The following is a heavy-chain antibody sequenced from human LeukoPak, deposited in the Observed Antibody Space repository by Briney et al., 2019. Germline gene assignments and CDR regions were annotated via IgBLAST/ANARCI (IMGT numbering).Heavy chain of an antibody. CDR3: ASAPRRTFET. Sequence: SETLSLTCTVSGGSISSYYWSWIRQPAGKGLEWIGRIYTSGSTNYNPSLKSRVTISVDTSKNQLSLKLTSLTAADTAVYYCASAPRRTFETWGPGTMVTVSS. CDR2: IYTSGST. V-gene: IGHV4-4*07. CDR1: GGSISSYY. J-gene: IGHJ3*02.